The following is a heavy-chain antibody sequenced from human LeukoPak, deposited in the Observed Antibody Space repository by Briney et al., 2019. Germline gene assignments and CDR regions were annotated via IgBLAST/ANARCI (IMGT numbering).Heavy chain of an antibody. D-gene: IGHD4-23*01. CDR3: AGDLDYGGNSGWGSAFDI. CDR1: GGSISSYY. Sequence: PSETLSLTCTVSGGSISSYYWSWIRQPPGKGLEWIGYIYYSGSTNYNPSLKSRVTISVDTSKNQFSLKLSSVTAADTAVYYCAGDLDYGGNSGWGSAFDIWGQGTMVTVSS. V-gene: IGHV4-59*01. CDR2: IYYSGST. J-gene: IGHJ3*02.